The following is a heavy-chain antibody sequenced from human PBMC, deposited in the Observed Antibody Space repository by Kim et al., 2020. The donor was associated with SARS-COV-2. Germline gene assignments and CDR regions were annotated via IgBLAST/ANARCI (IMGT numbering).Heavy chain of an antibody. J-gene: IGHJ1*01. D-gene: IGHD6-13*01. CDR2: IYYSGST. Sequence: SETLSLTCTVSGGSISSYYWSWIRQPPGKGLEWIGYIYYSGSTNYNPSLKSRVTISVDTSKNQFSLKLSSVTAADTAVYYCAREGAAGPGYFQHWGQGTLVTVSS. V-gene: IGHV4-59*01. CDR3: AREGAAGPGYFQH. CDR1: GGSISSYY.